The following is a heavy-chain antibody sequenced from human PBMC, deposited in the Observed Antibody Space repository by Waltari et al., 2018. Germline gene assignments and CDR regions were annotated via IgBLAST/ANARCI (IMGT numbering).Heavy chain of an antibody. CDR2: INAGKGNT. Sequence: QVQLVQSGAEVKKPGASVKVSCKASGYTFTSYAMHWVRQAPGQRLEWMGGINAGKGNTKNSQKFQGRVTITRDTSASTAYMGRSSLRSEDTAVYDCARALYSSGSRFNWFDPWGQGTLVTVSS. V-gene: IGHV1-3*01. CDR1: GYTFTSYA. CDR3: ARALYSSGSRFNWFDP. D-gene: IGHD3-22*01. J-gene: IGHJ5*02.